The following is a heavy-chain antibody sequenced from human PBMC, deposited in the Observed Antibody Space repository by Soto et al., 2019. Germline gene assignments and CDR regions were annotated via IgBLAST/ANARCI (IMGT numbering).Heavy chain of an antibody. CDR2: ISWNSGSI. D-gene: IGHD6-19*01. Sequence: SLRLSCAASGFTFDDYAMHWVRQAPGKGLEWVSGISWNSGSIGYADSVKGRFTISRDNAKNSLYLQMNSLRAEDTALYYCAKDGSGWYDVAFDIWGQGTMVTVSS. V-gene: IGHV3-9*01. J-gene: IGHJ3*02. CDR1: GFTFDDYA. CDR3: AKDGSGWYDVAFDI.